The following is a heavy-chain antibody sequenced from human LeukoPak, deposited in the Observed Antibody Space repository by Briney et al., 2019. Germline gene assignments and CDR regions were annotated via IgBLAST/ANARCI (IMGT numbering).Heavy chain of an antibody. CDR3: ATGGLRTNWFDP. Sequence: SVKVSCKVSGYTLTELSMHWVRQAPGKGLEWMGGFDLEDGETIYAQKFQGRVTMTEDTSTDTAYIELSSLRSEDTAVYYCATGGLRTNWFDPWGQGTLVTVSS. V-gene: IGHV1-24*01. CDR2: FDLEDGET. J-gene: IGHJ5*02. D-gene: IGHD1-7*01. CDR1: GYTLTELS.